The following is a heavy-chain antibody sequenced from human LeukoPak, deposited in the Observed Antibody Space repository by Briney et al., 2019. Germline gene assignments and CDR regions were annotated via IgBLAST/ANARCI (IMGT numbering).Heavy chain of an antibody. J-gene: IGHJ4*02. CDR2: VSHDGSNK. V-gene: IGHV3-30*18. CDR3: AKDRPKYCGGDCSIFDY. CDR1: GFTFNSYG. Sequence: GGSLRLSCAASGFTFNSYGMHWVRQAPGKGLEWVAVVSHDGSNKYYADSVKGRFSISRDNSKNTLYLQMNSLSAGDTAIYYCAKDRPKYCGGDCSIFDYWGQGTLVTVSS. D-gene: IGHD2-21*02.